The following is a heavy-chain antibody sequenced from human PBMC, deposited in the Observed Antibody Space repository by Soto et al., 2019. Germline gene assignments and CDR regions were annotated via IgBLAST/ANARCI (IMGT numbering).Heavy chain of an antibody. CDR3: TKDQSRNLNHGDYYYYGMDL. J-gene: IGHJ6*02. Sequence: GGSLRLSCAASGFTFSSYSMNWVRQAPGKGLEWVSSISSSSSYIYYADSVKGRFTISRDNAKNSLYLQMNSLRAEDTAVYYFTKDQSRNLNHGDYYYYGMDLWGQGTTVTVSS. CDR2: ISSSSSYI. CDR1: GFTFSSYS. V-gene: IGHV3-21*01. D-gene: IGHD3-10*01.